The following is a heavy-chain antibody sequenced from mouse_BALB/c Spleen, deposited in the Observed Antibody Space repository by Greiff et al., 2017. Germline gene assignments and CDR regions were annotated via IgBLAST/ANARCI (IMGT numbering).Heavy chain of an antibody. V-gene: IGHV5-6-5*01. CDR2: IGSGGST. CDR1: GFTFSSYA. D-gene: IGHD2-12*01. CDR3: ARGGLLSWFAY. Sequence: VQLKESGGGLVKPGGSLKLSCAASGFTFSSYAMSWVRQTPEKGLEWVASIGSGGSTYYPDSVKGRFTISRDNARNILYLQMSSLRSEDTAMYYCARGGLLSWFAYWGQGTLVTVSA. J-gene: IGHJ3*01.